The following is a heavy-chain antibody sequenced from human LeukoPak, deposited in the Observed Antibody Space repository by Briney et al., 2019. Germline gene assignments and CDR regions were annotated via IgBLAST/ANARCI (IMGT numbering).Heavy chain of an antibody. J-gene: IGHJ4*02. V-gene: IGHV1-2*02. CDR2: INPNNGGT. D-gene: IGHD7-27*01. CDR3: ARGTGAPNYFDY. CDR1: GCTFTGYY. Sequence: ASVKVSCKASGCTFTGYYIHWVRQAPGQGLEWMGWINPNNGGTNYAQKLQGRVTVTRDTSIGTAYMELSSLRSDDTAVYYCARGTGAPNYFDYWGQGTLVTVSS.